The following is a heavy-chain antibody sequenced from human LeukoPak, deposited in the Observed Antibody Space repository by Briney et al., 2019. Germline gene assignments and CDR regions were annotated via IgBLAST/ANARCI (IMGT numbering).Heavy chain of an antibody. Sequence: SETLSLTCAVYGGSFSGYYWSWIRQPPGKGLEWIGEINHSGSTNYNPSLKSRVTISVDRSKNQFSLKLSSVTAADTAVYYCARGGTYTYYYDSSGYNFDYWGQGTLVTVSS. V-gene: IGHV4-34*01. D-gene: IGHD3-22*01. CDR2: INHSGST. J-gene: IGHJ4*02. CDR1: GGSFSGYY. CDR3: ARGGTYTYYYDSSGYNFDY.